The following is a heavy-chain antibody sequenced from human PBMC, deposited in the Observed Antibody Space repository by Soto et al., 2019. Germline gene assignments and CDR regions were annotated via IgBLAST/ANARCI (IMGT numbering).Heavy chain of an antibody. V-gene: IGHV3-15*01. CDR2: IKSKTDGGTT. Sequence: GGSRRLSCPASGFTFSNSWMSWVRQAPGKGREWVGRIKSKTDGGTTDYAAPVKGRFTISRDDSKNTLYLQMNSLKTEETAVYYCTTEDGYNRFDYWGQGTLVTVSS. CDR1: GFTFSNSW. J-gene: IGHJ4*02. CDR3: TTEDGYNRFDY. D-gene: IGHD5-12*01.